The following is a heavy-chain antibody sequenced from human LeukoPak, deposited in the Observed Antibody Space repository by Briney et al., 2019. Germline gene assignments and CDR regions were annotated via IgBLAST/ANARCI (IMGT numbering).Heavy chain of an antibody. D-gene: IGHD5-18*01. CDR3: AKDLDLCSYGYGLGAFDI. J-gene: IGHJ3*02. Sequence: GSLRLSCAASGFTFSSYGMHWVRQAPGKGLEWVAVISYDGSNKYYADSVKGRFTTSRDNSKNTLYLQMNSLGAEDTAVYYCAKDLDLCSYGYGLGAFDIWGQGTMVTVSS. CDR1: GFTFSSYG. CDR2: ISYDGSNK. V-gene: IGHV3-30*18.